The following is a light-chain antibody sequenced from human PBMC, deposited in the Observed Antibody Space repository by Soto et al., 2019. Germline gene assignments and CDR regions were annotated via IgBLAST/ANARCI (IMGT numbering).Light chain of an antibody. Sequence: DIQLTQSPSFLSASVGDRVTITGLASQGISSYLSWYQQKPGKAPKILIYAASTLQTGVPSRFSGSGSGTDFTLTISSLQPEDFATYYCQQLNSYPLTFGGGTKVDIK. CDR2: AAS. CDR3: QQLNSYPLT. V-gene: IGKV1-9*01. CDR1: QGISSY. J-gene: IGKJ4*01.